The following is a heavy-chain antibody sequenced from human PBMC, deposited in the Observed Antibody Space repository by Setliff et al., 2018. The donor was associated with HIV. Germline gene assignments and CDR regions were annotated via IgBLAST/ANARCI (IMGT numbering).Heavy chain of an antibody. CDR3: ESSGLYAMDV. Sequence: SETLSLTCTISGGSFGVYRWSWIRQSAGRGLEWIGRIDSSGTTDYKPSLKGRVAISVDTSRNQFSLRVTSVTAADTAVYYYESSGLYAMDVWGQGTTVTVSS. CDR2: IDSSGTT. V-gene: IGHV4-4*07. J-gene: IGHJ6*02. CDR1: GGSFGVYR. D-gene: IGHD2-15*01.